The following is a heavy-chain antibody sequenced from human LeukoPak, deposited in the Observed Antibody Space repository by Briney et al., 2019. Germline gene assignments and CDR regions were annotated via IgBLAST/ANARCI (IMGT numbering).Heavy chain of an antibody. V-gene: IGHV4-59*01. D-gene: IGHD3-10*01. Sequence: PSETQTSCSTVSGGSISSYYWSWIRQPPGKGLEWIGYIYYSGSTNYNPSLKSRVTISVDTSKNQFSLKLSSVTAADTAVYYCAREVRGVNGSFDPWGQGTLVTVSS. CDR2: IYYSGST. J-gene: IGHJ5*02. CDR1: GGSISSYY. CDR3: AREVRGVNGSFDP.